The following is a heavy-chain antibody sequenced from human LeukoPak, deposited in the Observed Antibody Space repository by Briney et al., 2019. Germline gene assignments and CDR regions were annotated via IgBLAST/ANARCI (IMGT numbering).Heavy chain of an antibody. CDR2: IYYRGST. J-gene: IGHJ4*02. CDR3: VRGGDYNLDY. V-gene: IGHV4-39*07. D-gene: IGHD2-21*02. CDR1: GGSISSSSYY. Sequence: SETLSLTCTVSGGSISSSSYYWGWIRQPPGKGLEWIGSIYYRGSTYYNPSLKSRVTLSVDKSKNQLSLKLSSVTAADTALYYCVRGGDYNLDYWGQGTLVTVSS.